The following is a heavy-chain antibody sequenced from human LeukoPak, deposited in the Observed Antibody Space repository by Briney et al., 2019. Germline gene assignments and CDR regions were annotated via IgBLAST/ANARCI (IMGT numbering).Heavy chain of an antibody. V-gene: IGHV5-51*01. Sequence: GESLKISCKGSGYSFTCYWIGWVRQMPGKGLEWMGIIYPGDSDTRYSPSFQGQVTISADKSISTAYLQWSSLKASDTAMYYCATSMAGYHYYFDYWGQGTLVTVSS. CDR3: ATSMAGYHYYFDY. CDR1: GYSFTCYW. D-gene: IGHD3-9*01. CDR2: IYPGDSDT. J-gene: IGHJ4*02.